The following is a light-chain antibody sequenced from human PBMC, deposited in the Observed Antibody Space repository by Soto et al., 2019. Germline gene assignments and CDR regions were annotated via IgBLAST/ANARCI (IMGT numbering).Light chain of an antibody. V-gene: IGLV3-1*01. J-gene: IGLJ2*01. Sequence: SYELTQPPSVSVSPGQTASITCSGDKVGDKYACWYQQKPGQSPVLVIYQDSKRTSGIPERFSGSNSGNTATLTISGTQAMDEADYYCQAWDSGYVVFGGGTKLTVL. CDR2: QDS. CDR3: QAWDSGYVV. CDR1: KVGDKY.